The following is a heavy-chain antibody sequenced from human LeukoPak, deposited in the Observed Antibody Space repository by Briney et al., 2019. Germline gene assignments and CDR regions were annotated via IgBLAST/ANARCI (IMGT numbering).Heavy chain of an antibody. Sequence: ASVKVSCKASGYTFTSYAMHWVRQAPGQRLEWMGWINAGNGNTKYSQKFQGRVTITRDTSASTAYMELSSLRSEDTAVYYCARVSRYCSGGSCSDAFDIWGQGTMVTVSS. V-gene: IGHV1-3*01. CDR1: GYTFTSYA. CDR2: INAGNGNT. CDR3: ARVSRYCSGGSCSDAFDI. J-gene: IGHJ3*02. D-gene: IGHD2-15*01.